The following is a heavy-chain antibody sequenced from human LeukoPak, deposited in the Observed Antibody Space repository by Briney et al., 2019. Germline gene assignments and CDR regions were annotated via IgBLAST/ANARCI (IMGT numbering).Heavy chain of an antibody. J-gene: IGHJ5*02. D-gene: IGHD2-2*01. CDR3: ARGWRVVPAAIYLHEGFDP. CDR1: GGTFSSYA. V-gene: IGHV1-69*05. Sequence: GSSVKVSCKASGGTFSSYAISWVRQAPGQGLEWMGGIIPIFGTANYAQKFQGRVTMTTDTSTSTAYMELRSLRSDDTAVYYCARGWRVVPAAIYLHEGFDPWGQGTLVTVSS. CDR2: IIPIFGTA.